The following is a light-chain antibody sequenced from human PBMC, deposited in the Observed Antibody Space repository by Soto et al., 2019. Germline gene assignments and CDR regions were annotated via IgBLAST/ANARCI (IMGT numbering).Light chain of an antibody. CDR3: QQSYSTPL. J-gene: IGKJ4*01. V-gene: IGKV1-39*01. CDR2: AAS. CDR1: QSINSY. Sequence: DIQMTQSPSSLSASVGDRVTITCRASQSINSYLNWYQQKPGKAPKLLIYAASSLQSRVPSRFSGSGSGTDFTLTISSLQPEDFATYYCQQSYSTPLFGGGTKVEIK.